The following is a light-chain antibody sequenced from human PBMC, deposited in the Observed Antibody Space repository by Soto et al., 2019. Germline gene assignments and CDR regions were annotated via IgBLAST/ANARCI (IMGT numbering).Light chain of an antibody. Sequence: DIQITHSKSSVSASVGDRVTITCRASQGVSTWLAWYQQKPGKAPNLLIYTASSLQSGVPSRFSGSGSGTDFTLTINGLQPEDFATYYCQQAASCPITFGQGTRLEIK. CDR3: QQAASCPIT. J-gene: IGKJ5*01. CDR2: TAS. CDR1: QGVSTW. V-gene: IGKV1-12*01.